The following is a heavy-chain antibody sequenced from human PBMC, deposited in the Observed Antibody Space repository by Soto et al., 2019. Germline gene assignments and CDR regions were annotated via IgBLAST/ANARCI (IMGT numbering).Heavy chain of an antibody. CDR2: ISDSGSSI. CDR1: GFTFKNHY. V-gene: IGHV3-11*01. D-gene: IGHD6-13*01. Sequence: QVQLVESGGGLVKPGGSLRLSCAASGFTFKNHYMTWIRQAPGKGLEWASYISDSGSSIYYADSVKGRFTISRDNAKNSLLLEMNSLRGEDTAVYYCARQYSSMLDLWGQGTLVTVSS. CDR3: ARQYSSMLDL. J-gene: IGHJ4*02.